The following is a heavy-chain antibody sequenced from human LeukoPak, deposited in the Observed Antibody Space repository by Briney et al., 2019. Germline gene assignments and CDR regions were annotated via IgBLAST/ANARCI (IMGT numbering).Heavy chain of an antibody. CDR3: ARQRVVVPAARDWFDP. Sequence: KPSETLSLTCTVSGGSISSSSYYWGWIRQPPGKGLEWIGSIYYSGSTYYNPSLKSRVTISVDTSKNQFSLKLSSVTAADTAVYYCARQRVVVPAARDWFDPWGQGTLVTVSS. CDR2: IYYSGST. CDR1: GGSISSSSYY. D-gene: IGHD2-2*01. V-gene: IGHV4-39*01. J-gene: IGHJ5*02.